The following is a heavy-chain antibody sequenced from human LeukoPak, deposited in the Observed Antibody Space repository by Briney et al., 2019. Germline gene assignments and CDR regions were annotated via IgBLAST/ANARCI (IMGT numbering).Heavy chain of an antibody. J-gene: IGHJ6*02. CDR1: GFTFSSYW. CDR2: IKQDGSEK. V-gene: IGHV3-7*01. Sequence: GGSLRLSCAASGFTFSSYWMSWVRQAPGKGLEWVANIKQDGSEKYYVDSVKGRFTISRDNAKNSLYLQMNSLRAEDTAVYYCAREGAPGYDFWSGSYYYYGMDVWGQGATATVSS. D-gene: IGHD3-3*01. CDR3: AREGAPGYDFWSGSYYYYGMDV.